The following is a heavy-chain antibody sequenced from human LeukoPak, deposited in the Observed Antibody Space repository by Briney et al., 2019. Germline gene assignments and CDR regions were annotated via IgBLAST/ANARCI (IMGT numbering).Heavy chain of an antibody. CDR2: IDAGNGRT. Sequence: ASVKVSCKASGYDFTKYAVQWVRQAPGQRLEWMGWIDAGNGRTKYSQDFQGRVTITRDTSASIAYMELSSLRSDDMAVYYCARGAVAGPFDYWGQGTLVTVSS. J-gene: IGHJ4*02. CDR1: GYDFTKYA. D-gene: IGHD6-19*01. CDR3: ARGAVAGPFDY. V-gene: IGHV1-3*03.